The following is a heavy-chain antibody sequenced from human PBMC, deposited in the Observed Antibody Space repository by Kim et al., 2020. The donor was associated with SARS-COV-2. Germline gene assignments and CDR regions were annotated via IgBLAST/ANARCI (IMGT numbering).Heavy chain of an antibody. J-gene: IGHJ4*02. CDR1: GFTFSRFW. D-gene: IGHD4-17*01. CDR2: IAQDGSEE. Sequence: GGSLRLSCAASGFTFSRFWMSWVRQVPGKGLEWVANIAQDGSEEDYVDSLKGRFTISRDNAKNLVYLQMNSLRADDTAVYYCARVLNYGDSYYFDYWGQGTLVTVSS. CDR3: ARVLNYGDSYYFDY. V-gene: IGHV3-7*03.